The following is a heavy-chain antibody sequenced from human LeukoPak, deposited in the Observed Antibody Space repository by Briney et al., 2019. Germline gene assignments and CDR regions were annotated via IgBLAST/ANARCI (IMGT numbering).Heavy chain of an antibody. D-gene: IGHD3-16*01. V-gene: IGHV5-51*01. J-gene: IGHJ4*02. CDR1: GYSFTSFW. CDR2: IYPGNSDT. Sequence: GESPQISCKGSGYSFTSFWIGWVRQMPGKGLEWMAIIYPGNSDTRYRPSFEGQVTISADKSITTSYLQWISLKASDTAMYYCVRPSLTDEGFDYWGQGNRVTVSS. CDR3: VRPSLTDEGFDY.